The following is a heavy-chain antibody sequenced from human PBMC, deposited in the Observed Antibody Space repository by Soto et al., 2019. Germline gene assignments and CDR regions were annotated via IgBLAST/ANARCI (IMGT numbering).Heavy chain of an antibody. Sequence: QVQLQESGPGLAKPSETLSLTCSISGGSISDYQWNWIRQPPGKGLEWIGYIYYSGRTNYNPSLKSQLTISLDTSTRQFSLRLRSVTAADTAVYYCARMRGLGEISPYLDYWGQGALVTVSS. J-gene: IGHJ4*02. CDR2: IYYSGRT. V-gene: IGHV4-59*01. D-gene: IGHD3-16*01. CDR3: ARMRGLGEISPYLDY. CDR1: GGSISDYQ.